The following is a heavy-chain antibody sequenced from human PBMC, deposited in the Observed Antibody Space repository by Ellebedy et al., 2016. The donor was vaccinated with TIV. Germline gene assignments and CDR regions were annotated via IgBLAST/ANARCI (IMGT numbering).Heavy chain of an antibody. D-gene: IGHD2-15*01. V-gene: IGHV1-3*01. CDR2: INVADANT. J-gene: IGHJ5*02. CDR1: GYTFTTFA. Sequence: AASVKVSCKASGYTFTTFAIHWVRQAPGQSPEYMGWINVADANTKYSQKFHGRVSCIRDTSANTVYMSLNNLGSDDSAVYYCARDPLGYCSGGSCTNNWFDPWGQGTLVTVSS. CDR3: ARDPLGYCSGGSCTNNWFDP.